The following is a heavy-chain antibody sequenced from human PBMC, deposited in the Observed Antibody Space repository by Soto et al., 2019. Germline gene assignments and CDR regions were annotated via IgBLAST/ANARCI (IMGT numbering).Heavy chain of an antibody. CDR3: ARDDVDTAMPSGMDV. J-gene: IGHJ6*02. Sequence: QVQLVQSGAEVKKPGSSVKVSCKASGGTFSSYAISWVRQAPGQGLEWMGGIIPIFGTTNYAQKFQGRVTITAAESTSTAYMELSTPRSEDTAVYYCARDDVDTAMPSGMDVWGQGTTVTVSS. CDR2: IIPIFGTT. V-gene: IGHV1-69*12. CDR1: GGTFSSYA. D-gene: IGHD5-18*01.